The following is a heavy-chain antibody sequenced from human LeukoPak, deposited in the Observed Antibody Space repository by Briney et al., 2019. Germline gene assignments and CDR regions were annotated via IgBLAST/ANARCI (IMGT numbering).Heavy chain of an antibody. CDR2: MSYDGSKK. CDR3: ARDKPPPYYYDSSGIFHY. J-gene: IGHJ4*02. Sequence: GGSLRLSCAASRFTFSYYDMHWVRQAAGKGLEWVAFMSYDGSKKYYGDSVKGRFTISRDNSKNTLYLQMNSLRAEDTAVYYCARDKPPPYYYDSSGIFHYWGQGTLVTVSS. D-gene: IGHD3-22*01. CDR1: RFTFSYYD. V-gene: IGHV3-30*12.